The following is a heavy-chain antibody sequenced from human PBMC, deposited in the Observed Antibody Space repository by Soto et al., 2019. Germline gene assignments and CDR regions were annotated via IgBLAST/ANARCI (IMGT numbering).Heavy chain of an antibody. J-gene: IGHJ4*02. CDR2: IYSGGSK. CDR1: GSTVIGNY. CDR3: ARGRVGANSY. Sequence: EVQLVESGGGLVQPGGSLRLSCAASGSTVIGNYVGWVRRPPGKGLEWVSVIYSGGSKYYADSVKGRFTISRDNSKNTLYLQMNSLRAEDTAVYYCARGRVGANSYWGQGTLVTVSS. D-gene: IGHD1-26*01. V-gene: IGHV3-66*01.